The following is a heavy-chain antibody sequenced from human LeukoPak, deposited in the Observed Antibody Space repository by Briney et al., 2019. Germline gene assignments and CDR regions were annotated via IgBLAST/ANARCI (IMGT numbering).Heavy chain of an antibody. V-gene: IGHV1-69*06. CDR3: ARVWGYYYYYMDV. CDR2: IIPIFGTA. J-gene: IGHJ6*03. CDR1: GGTFSNYA. D-gene: IGHD3-16*01. Sequence: ASVKVSCKASGGTFSNYAISWVRQAPGQGLEWMGGIIPIFGTANYAQKFRGRVTITADKSTRTAYMELSSLRSEDAAVYYCARVWGYYYYYMDVWGKGTTVTVSS.